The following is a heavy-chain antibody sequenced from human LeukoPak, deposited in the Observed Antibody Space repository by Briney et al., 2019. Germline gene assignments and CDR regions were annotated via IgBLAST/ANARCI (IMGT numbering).Heavy chain of an antibody. CDR3: SRTCPRLGYCSGGSSYSKDY. D-gene: IGHD2-15*01. CDR1: GVSFSGYY. J-gene: IGHJ4*02. V-gene: IGHV4-34*01. Sequence: PSETLSLTCAVYGVSFSGYYWSWIRQPPAKGLEWIGEINHSGSTNYNPSLKSRVTISVDTSKNQFSLKLSSVTAADTAVYYCSRTCPRLGYCSGGSSYSKDYWGQGTLVTVSS. CDR2: INHSGST.